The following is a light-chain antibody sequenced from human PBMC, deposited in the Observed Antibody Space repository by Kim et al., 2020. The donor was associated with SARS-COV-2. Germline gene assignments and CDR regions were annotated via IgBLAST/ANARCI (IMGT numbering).Light chain of an antibody. Sequence: VSPGQTARITCSGDKLGDKYACCYQQKPGQSPVLVIYQDSKRPSGIPERFSGSNSGNTATLTISGTQAMDEADYYCQAWDSSTVVFGGGTQLTVL. J-gene: IGLJ2*01. V-gene: IGLV3-1*01. CDR3: QAWDSSTVV. CDR2: QDS. CDR1: KLGDKY.